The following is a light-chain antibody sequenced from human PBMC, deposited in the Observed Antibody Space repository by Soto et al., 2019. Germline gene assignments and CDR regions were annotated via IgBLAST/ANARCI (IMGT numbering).Light chain of an antibody. J-gene: IGLJ2*01. CDR3: AAWDDSLSGQGI. V-gene: IGLV2-14*03. CDR2: DVS. CDR1: SSDVGGYKF. Sequence: QSALTQPASVSGSPGQSITISCTGTSSDVGGYKFVSWYQQQPGKAPKLMIYDVSNRPSGVPDRFSGSKSDTSASLAISGLRSEDEADYYCAAWDDSLSGQGIFGGGTKLTVL.